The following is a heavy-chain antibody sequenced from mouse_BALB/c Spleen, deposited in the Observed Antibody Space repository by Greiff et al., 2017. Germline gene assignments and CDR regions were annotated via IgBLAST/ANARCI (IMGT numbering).Heavy chain of an antibody. J-gene: IGHJ4*01. V-gene: IGHV5-9-3*01. CDR3: ARHLITTEEVYAMDY. Sequence: EVKLMESGGGLVKPGGSLKLSCAASGFTFSSYAMSWVRQTPEKRLEWVATISSGGSYTYYPDSVKGRFTISRDNAKNTLYLQMSSLRSEDTAMYYCARHLITTEEVYAMDYWGQGTSVTVSS. CDR2: ISSGGSYT. D-gene: IGHD2-4*01. CDR1: GFTFSSYA.